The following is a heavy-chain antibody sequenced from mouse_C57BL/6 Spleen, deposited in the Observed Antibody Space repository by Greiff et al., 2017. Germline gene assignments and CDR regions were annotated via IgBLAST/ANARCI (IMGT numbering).Heavy chain of an antibody. Sequence: EVMLVESGEGLVKPGGSLTLSCAASGFTFSSYAMSWVRQTPEKRLEWVAYISSGGDYIYYADTVKGRFTISRDNARNTLYLQMSSLKSEDTAMYYCTRVITTVVAHFDYWGQGTTLTVSS. CDR3: TRVITTVVAHFDY. CDR2: ISSGGDYI. D-gene: IGHD1-1*01. V-gene: IGHV5-9-1*02. CDR1: GFTFSSYA. J-gene: IGHJ2*01.